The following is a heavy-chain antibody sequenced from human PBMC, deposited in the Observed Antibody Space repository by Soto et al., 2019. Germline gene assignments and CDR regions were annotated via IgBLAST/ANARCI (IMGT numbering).Heavy chain of an antibody. Sequence: QVQLVQSGAEVKKPGASVKVSCKASGYTFTSYGISWVRQAPGQGLEWMGWISAYNGNTNYAQKLQGRVTMTTDTSTSTAYMELRSLRSDDTAVYYCARDARYGSGSYYRLPYYGMDVWGQGTTVTVSS. D-gene: IGHD3-10*01. CDR2: ISAYNGNT. CDR3: ARDARYGSGSYYRLPYYGMDV. V-gene: IGHV1-18*01. CDR1: GYTFTSYG. J-gene: IGHJ6*02.